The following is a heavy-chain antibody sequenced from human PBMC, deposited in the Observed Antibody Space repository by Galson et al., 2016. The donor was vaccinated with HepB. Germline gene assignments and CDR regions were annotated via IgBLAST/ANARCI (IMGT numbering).Heavy chain of an antibody. V-gene: IGHV4-31*03. D-gene: IGHD3/OR15-3a*01. CDR1: GGSISSGGYY. CDR2: IHYSGST. J-gene: IGHJ4*02. CDR3: ARGREAWTVRKYYLDY. Sequence: TLSLTCTVSGGSISSGGYYWSWIRQHPGKGLEWIGYIHYSGSTYYNPSLESRVSISVDTSKNQFSLKLSSVSAADTAVYYCARGREAWTVRKYYLDYWGLGTLVTVSS.